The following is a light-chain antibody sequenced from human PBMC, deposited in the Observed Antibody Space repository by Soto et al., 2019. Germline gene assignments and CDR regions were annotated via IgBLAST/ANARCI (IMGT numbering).Light chain of an antibody. CDR1: QTLTSNY. CDR2: GTS. V-gene: IGKV3-20*01. J-gene: IGKJ1*01. CDR3: QQYGGSRWT. Sequence: IVLKQSPGTLSLSPGERATLSCRASQTLTSNYFAWYQQRPGQVPRLLIYGTSSRATGIPDRFSGSGSGTDFTLTISRLDPEDFAVYYCQQYGGSRWTFGQGTKVDIK.